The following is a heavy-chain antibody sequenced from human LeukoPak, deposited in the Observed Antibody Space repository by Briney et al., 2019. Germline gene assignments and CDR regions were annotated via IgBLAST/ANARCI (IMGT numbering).Heavy chain of an antibody. CDR1: GFTFSDYY. J-gene: IGHJ6*03. CDR3: ARGGTRTYYYYMDV. D-gene: IGHD1-7*01. Sequence: GGSLRLSCAASGFTFSDYYMSWIRQAPGKGLEWVSYISSSGSTIYYADSVKGRFTISRDNAKNSLYLQMNSLRGEDTALYYCARGGTRTYYYYMDVWGKGTTVTISS. CDR2: ISSSGSTI. V-gene: IGHV3-11*04.